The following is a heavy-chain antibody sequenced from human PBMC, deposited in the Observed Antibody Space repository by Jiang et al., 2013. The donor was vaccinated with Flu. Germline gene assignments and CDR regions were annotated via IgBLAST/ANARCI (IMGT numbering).Heavy chain of an antibody. CDR1: GGSISGDDW. V-gene: IGHV4-4*02. D-gene: IGHD3-22*01. J-gene: IGHJ4*02. CDR3: ARFFFYKSSSYYYFDY. CDR2: VYHSGNT. Sequence: LLKPSETLSLTCAVFGGSISGDDWWSWVRQTPGKGLEWIGQVYHSGNTNYNPSLKSRVSISVDKSKNQFSLNLNSVTAADTAVYYCARFFFYKSSSYYYFDYWGQGALVT.